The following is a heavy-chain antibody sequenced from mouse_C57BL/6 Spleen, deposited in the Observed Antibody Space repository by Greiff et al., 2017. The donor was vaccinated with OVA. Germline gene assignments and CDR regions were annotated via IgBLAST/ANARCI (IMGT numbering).Heavy chain of an antibody. D-gene: IGHD1-1*01. J-gene: IGHJ4*01. Sequence: VKLVESGPELVKPGASVKISCKASGYAFSSSWMNWVKQRPGKGLEWIGRIYPGDGDTNYNGKFKGKATLTADKSSSTAYMQLSSLTSEDSAVYFCAREEVVRAMDYWGQGTSVTVSS. CDR3: AREEVVRAMDY. V-gene: IGHV1-82*01. CDR2: IYPGDGDT. CDR1: GYAFSSSW.